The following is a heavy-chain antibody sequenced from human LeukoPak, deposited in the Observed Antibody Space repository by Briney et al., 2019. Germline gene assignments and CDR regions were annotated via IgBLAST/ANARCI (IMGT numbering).Heavy chain of an antibody. Sequence: SVKVSCKASGGTFSSYAISWVRQAPGQGREGMGGIIPFFGTANYAQKFQGRVTITTDESTSTAYMELSSMRSEDTAVYYCARDHVISQKQLGFFDYWGQGTLVTVSS. CDR1: GGTFSSYA. D-gene: IGHD6-6*01. CDR2: IIPFFGTA. CDR3: ARDHVISQKQLGFFDY. V-gene: IGHV1-69*05. J-gene: IGHJ4*02.